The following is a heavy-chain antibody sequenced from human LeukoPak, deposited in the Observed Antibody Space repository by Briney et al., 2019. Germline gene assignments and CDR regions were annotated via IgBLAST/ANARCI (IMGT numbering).Heavy chain of an antibody. D-gene: IGHD2-2*01. CDR3: ARGVVVPAANLYYFDY. J-gene: IGHJ4*02. V-gene: IGHV3-30*03. Sequence: GGSLRLSCAASGFTFSSYGMHWVRQTPGKGLEWVAVISYDGSNKYYADSVKGRFTISRDNAKNSLYLQMNSLRAEDTAVYYCARGVVVPAANLYYFDYWGQGTLVTVSS. CDR2: ISYDGSNK. CDR1: GFTFSSYG.